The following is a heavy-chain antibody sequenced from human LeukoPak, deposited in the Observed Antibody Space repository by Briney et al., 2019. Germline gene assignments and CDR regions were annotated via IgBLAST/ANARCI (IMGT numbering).Heavy chain of an antibody. V-gene: IGHV3-21*01. D-gene: IGHD2-21*02. CDR2: ISISSSYI. J-gene: IGHJ4*02. CDR3: ARDARKSIVVVTAIDY. Sequence: GGSLRLSCAASGFTFSSYSMIWVRQAPGKGLEWVSSISISSSYIFYADSVRGRFTISRDNAKNSLYLQMNSLRAEDTAVYYCARDARKSIVVVTAIDYWGQGTLVTVSS. CDR1: GFTFSSYS.